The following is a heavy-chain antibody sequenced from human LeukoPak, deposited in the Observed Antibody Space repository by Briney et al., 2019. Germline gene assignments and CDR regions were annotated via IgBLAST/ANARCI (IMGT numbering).Heavy chain of an antibody. V-gene: IGHV3-73*01. D-gene: IGHD2-15*01. CDR3: VRLGGGDAFDI. J-gene: IGHJ3*02. Sequence: PGGSLRLSCAASGFTFSSYWMSWVRQPSGKGLEWVGRIRSRANGYTTAYGASFKGRFTISRDDSKRSVFVQMSNLKSEDTAIYYCVRLGGGDAFDIWGPGTRVTVSS. CDR2: IRSRANGYTT. CDR1: GFTFSSYW.